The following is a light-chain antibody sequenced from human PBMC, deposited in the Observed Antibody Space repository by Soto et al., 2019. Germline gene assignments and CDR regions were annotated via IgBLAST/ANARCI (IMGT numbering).Light chain of an antibody. CDR3: SSYTTTNTYV. V-gene: IGLV2-14*01. CDR2: EVS. J-gene: IGLJ1*01. CDR1: SSDVGGYNY. Sequence: QSVLTQPASVSGSPGQSITISCTGTSSDVGGYNYVSWYQQHPGKAPKLMIYEVSNRPSGVSNRFSGSKSGNTASLTVSGRQAEDEADYYCSSYTTTNTYVFGTGTKLTVL.